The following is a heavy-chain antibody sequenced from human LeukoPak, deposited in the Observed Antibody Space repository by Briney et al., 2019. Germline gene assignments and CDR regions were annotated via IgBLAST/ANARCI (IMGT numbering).Heavy chain of an antibody. CDR3: ARVSVHSSVWCDY. Sequence: KPSETLSLTCTVSGGSISSYYWSWIRQPPGKGLEWIGYIYYSGSTNYNPSLKSRVTISVDTSKNQFSLKLSSVTAADTAVYYCARVSVHSSVWCDYWGQGTLVTVSS. CDR2: IYYSGST. V-gene: IGHV4-59*01. J-gene: IGHJ4*02. CDR1: GGSISSYY. D-gene: IGHD6-19*01.